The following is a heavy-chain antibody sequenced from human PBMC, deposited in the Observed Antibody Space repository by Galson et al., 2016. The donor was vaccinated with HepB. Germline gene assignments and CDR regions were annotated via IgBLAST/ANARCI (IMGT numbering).Heavy chain of an antibody. D-gene: IGHD3-10*01. CDR1: GFTFRSYA. CDR3: ARPEDPDFGSGSYFYFDN. J-gene: IGHJ4*02. Sequence: SLRLSCAVSGFTFRSYAMHWVRQAPGKGLEWVALISYDGRNQYYADSVKGRFTIPRDNSKSTLYLQMNSLRNEDTAVYYCARPEDPDFGSGSYFYFDNWGQGTLVTVSS. CDR2: ISYDGRNQ. V-gene: IGHV3-30*04.